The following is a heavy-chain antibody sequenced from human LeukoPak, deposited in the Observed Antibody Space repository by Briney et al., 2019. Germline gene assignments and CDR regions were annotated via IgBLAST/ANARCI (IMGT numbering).Heavy chain of an antibody. J-gene: IGHJ6*03. V-gene: IGHV1-8*01. CDR1: GYTFTSYD. Sequence: ASVKVSCKASGYTFTSYDINWVRQATGQGLEWMGWMNPNSGNTGYAQKFQGRVTMTRNTSISTAYMELSSLRSEDTAVYYCARGVGATTAPYYYYYVDVWGKGTTVTVSS. CDR2: MNPNSGNT. D-gene: IGHD1-26*01. CDR3: ARGVGATTAPYYYYYVDV.